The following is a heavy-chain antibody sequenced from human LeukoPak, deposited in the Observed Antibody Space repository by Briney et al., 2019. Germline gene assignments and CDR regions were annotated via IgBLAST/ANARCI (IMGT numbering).Heavy chain of an antibody. CDR1: GGSFSGYY. CDR3: ARGEDSSGYSTPFDY. J-gene: IGHJ4*02. CDR2: INHSGST. Sequence: SGTLSLTCAVYGGSFSGYYWNWIRQPPGKGLEWIGEINHSGSTNYNPSLKSRVTISVDTSKNQFSLKLSSVTAADTAVYYCARGEDSSGYSTPFDYWGQGTLVTVSS. D-gene: IGHD3-22*01. V-gene: IGHV4-34*01.